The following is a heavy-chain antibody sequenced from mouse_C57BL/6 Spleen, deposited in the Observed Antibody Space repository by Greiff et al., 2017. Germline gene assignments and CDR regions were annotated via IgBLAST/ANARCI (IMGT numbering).Heavy chain of an antibody. Sequence: QVQLQQSGAELVRPGASVTLSCKASGYTFTDYEMHWVKQTPVHGLEWIGAIDPETGGTAYNQKFKGKAILTADKSSSTAYMELRGLTSEDSAVYYCTRVGGTTDFDYWGQGTTLTVSS. CDR3: TRVGGTTDFDY. V-gene: IGHV1-15*01. D-gene: IGHD4-1*01. CDR1: GYTFTDYE. J-gene: IGHJ2*01. CDR2: IDPETGGT.